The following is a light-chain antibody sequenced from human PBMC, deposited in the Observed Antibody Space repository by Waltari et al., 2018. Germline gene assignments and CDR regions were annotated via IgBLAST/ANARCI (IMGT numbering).Light chain of an antibody. CDR2: DVN. J-gene: IGLJ2*01. CDR1: SSDVGASVY. CDR3: SSYLSTNTEV. Sequence: QSALTQPASVSGSPGQSIAISCTGTSSDVGASVYVSWYQQHPGKAPKLIIFDVNYRPSGVSNRFSSSKSGNTASLTISGLQPEDEADYYCSSYLSTNTEVFGGGTKVTVL. V-gene: IGLV2-14*03.